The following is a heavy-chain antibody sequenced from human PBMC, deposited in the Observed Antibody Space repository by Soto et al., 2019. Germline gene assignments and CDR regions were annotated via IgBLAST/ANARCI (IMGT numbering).Heavy chain of an antibody. CDR3: ARVASGVSYIDY. CDR2: IWYDGSKK. Sequence: LRLSCTASGFTFSAYAMHWVRQAPGKGLAWVAIIWYDGSKKYYGDSVKGRFTITRDNSKSTLYLLMDSLRADDTAVYYCARVASGVSYIDYWGQGTLVTVSS. D-gene: IGHD2-8*02. V-gene: IGHV3-33*01. J-gene: IGHJ4*02. CDR1: GFTFSAYA.